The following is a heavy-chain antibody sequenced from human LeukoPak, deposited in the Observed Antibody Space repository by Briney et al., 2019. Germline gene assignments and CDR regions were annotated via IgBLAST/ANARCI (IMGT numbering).Heavy chain of an antibody. CDR2: IKHEGIEK. CDR1: GFSFSNFW. V-gene: IGHV3-7*01. D-gene: IGHD5-12*01. Sequence: GGSLRLSCAASGFSFSNFWMTWVRQAPGKGLEWVANIKHEGIEKYYVDSVKGRFTISRDNARNSLYLQMNSLRVEDTALYYCARGTDMVATTGEYYFDHWGQGTLVTVSS. CDR3: ARGTDMVATTGEYYFDH. J-gene: IGHJ4*02.